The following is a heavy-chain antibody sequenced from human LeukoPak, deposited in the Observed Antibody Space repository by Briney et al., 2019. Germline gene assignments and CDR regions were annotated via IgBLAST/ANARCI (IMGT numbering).Heavy chain of an antibody. V-gene: IGHV3-74*01. CDR1: GFSFSTTW. CDR2: ITSDGSST. CDR3: ARAGGGPITIFGVAPIPRP. J-gene: IGHJ5*02. D-gene: IGHD3-3*01. Sequence: PGGSLRLSCAASGFSFSTTWMHWVRQAPGKGLVWISRITSDGSSTIYADSVKGRFTISRDNAKNSLYLQMNSLRAEDTAVYYCARAGGGPITIFGVAPIPRPWGQGTLVTVSS.